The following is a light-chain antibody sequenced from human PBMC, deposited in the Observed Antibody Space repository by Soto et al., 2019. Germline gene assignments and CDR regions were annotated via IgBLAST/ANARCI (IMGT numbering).Light chain of an antibody. CDR1: SSDVGRYNY. V-gene: IGLV2-11*01. CDR3: CSFAGSYTFV. Sequence: QSALTQPRSVSGSPGQSVTISFTGASSDVGRYNYVSWYQQHPGKAPKLMIYDVSKRPSGVPDRFSGSKSGNTASLTISGLQAEDEADYYCCSFAGSYTFVFGTGTKVTVL. J-gene: IGLJ1*01. CDR2: DVS.